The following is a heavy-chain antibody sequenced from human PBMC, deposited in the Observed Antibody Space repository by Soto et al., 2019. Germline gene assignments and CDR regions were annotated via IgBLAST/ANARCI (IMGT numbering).Heavy chain of an antibody. CDR3: ARGPNPYYFDY. CDR2: INAGNGNT. Sequence: QVQLVQSGAEVKKPGASVKVSCKASGYTFTSYAMHWGRQAPGQRLEWMGWINAGNGNTKYSQKFQGRVAITRDTSASAAYMELSSLRSEATAVYYCARGPNPYYFDYWGQGTLVTVSS. V-gene: IGHV1-3*01. J-gene: IGHJ4*02. CDR1: GYTFTSYA.